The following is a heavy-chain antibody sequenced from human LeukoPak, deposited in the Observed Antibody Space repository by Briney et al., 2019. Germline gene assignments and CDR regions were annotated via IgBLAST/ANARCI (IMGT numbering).Heavy chain of an antibody. CDR3: ASEFFAYGDVPFDY. J-gene: IGHJ4*02. CDR1: GYTFTCYY. D-gene: IGHD4-17*01. V-gene: IGHV1-18*04. CDR2: ISAYNGNT. Sequence: ASVTVSCKASGYTFTCYYMHWVRQAPGQGLEWMGWISAYNGNTNYAQKLQGRVTMTTDTSTSTAYMELRSLRSDDTAVYYCASEFFAYGDVPFDYWGQGTLVTVSS.